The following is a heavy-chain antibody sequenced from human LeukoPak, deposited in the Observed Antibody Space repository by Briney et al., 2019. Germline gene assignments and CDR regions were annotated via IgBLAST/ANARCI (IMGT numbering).Heavy chain of an antibody. CDR2: ISTSGSTI. V-gene: IGHV3-48*03. CDR1: GFTFSSYE. J-gene: IGHJ4*02. CDR3: AGGDTGRFDH. Sequence: GGSLRLSCAASGFTFSSYEMNWVRQAPGKGLEWVSFISTSGSTIYYADSVKGRFTISRDNAKNSLYLQMNSLRAEDTAVYYCAGGDTGRFDHWGQGTLVTVSS. D-gene: IGHD2-8*02.